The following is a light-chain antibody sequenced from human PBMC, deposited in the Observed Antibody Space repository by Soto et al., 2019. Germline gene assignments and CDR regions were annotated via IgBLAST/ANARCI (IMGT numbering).Light chain of an antibody. J-gene: IGKJ2*01. CDR3: QQYGSSPRYT. Sequence: EIVLTQSPGTLSLSPGERATLSCRASQSVSSSYLAWYPQKPGQAPRLLIYGPSSRATGIPDRFSGSGAGTDFTLTISRLEPEDFAVYYGQQYGSSPRYTFGQGTKLEIK. CDR2: GPS. V-gene: IGKV3-20*01. CDR1: QSVSSSY.